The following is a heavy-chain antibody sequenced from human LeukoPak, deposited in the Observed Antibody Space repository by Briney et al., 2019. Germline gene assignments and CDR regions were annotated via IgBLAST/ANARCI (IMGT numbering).Heavy chain of an antibody. Sequence: GGSLRLSCAASGFSFSTYAMTWVRQAPGKGLEWVSTISNSDDSTYYADSVKGRFTISRDNARNSFYLQLNSLRAEDTALYYCATYIVGPTLDYWGQGALVTVSS. V-gene: IGHV3-23*01. CDR1: GFSFSTYA. D-gene: IGHD1-26*01. CDR3: ATYIVGPTLDY. J-gene: IGHJ4*02. CDR2: ISNSDDST.